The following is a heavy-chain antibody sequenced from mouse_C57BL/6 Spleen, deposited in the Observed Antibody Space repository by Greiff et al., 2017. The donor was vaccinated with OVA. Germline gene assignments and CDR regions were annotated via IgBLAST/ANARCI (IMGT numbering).Heavy chain of an antibody. CDR3: AREGGGYWYFDV. CDR2: ISYDGSN. CDR1: GYSITSGYY. V-gene: IGHV3-6*01. J-gene: IGHJ1*03. Sequence: EVKLMESGPGLVKPSQSLSLTCSVTGYSITSGYYWNWIRQFPGNKLEWMGYISYDGSNNYNPSLKNRISITRDTSKNQFFLKLNSVTTEDTATYYCAREGGGYWYFDVWGTGTTVTVSS.